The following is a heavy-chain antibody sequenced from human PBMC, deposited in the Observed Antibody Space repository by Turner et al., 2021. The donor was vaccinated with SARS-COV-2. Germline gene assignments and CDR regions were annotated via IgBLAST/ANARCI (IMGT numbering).Heavy chain of an antibody. V-gene: IGHV4-59*08. Sequence: QVQLQESGPGLVKPSETLSLTCTVSGGSISSKSWSWIRQSPGRGLEWIGYFYKIGSIDYNPTLRSRVTISVDTSKNQLSLNLISVTAADTAVYYCAIAPNYYYGMDVWGQGTTVTVSS. CDR3: AIAPNYYYGMDV. CDR1: GGSISSKS. J-gene: IGHJ6*02. CDR2: FYKIGSI.